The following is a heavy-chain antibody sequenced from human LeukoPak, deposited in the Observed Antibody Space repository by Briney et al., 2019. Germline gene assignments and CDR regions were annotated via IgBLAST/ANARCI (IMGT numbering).Heavy chain of an antibody. J-gene: IGHJ6*02. CDR3: ASLLTPYHGSGGGGMDV. V-gene: IGHV3-74*01. CDR1: GFTFSTHW. Sequence: GGSLRLSCAASGFTFSTHWVYWVRQAPGKELVWVSRISGDGSMTSYADSVKGRFTIPRDNAKDTLFLQMTSLRVEDTAVYSCASLLTPYHGSGGGGMDVWGQGTTVTVSS. CDR2: ISGDGSMT. D-gene: IGHD3-10*01.